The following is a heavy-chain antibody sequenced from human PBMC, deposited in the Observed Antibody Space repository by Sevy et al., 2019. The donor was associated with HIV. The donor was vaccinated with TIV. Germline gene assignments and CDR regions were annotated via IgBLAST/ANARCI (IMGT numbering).Heavy chain of an antibody. J-gene: IGHJ4*02. D-gene: IGHD6-19*01. Sequence: GGSLRLSCAASGFTVSSNYMSWVRQAPGKGLEWVSVIYSGGSTYYADSVKGRFTISRDNSKNTLYLQMNSLRAEDTAVYYCARETSGWYGSFDYRGQRTLVTVSS. CDR3: ARETSGWYGSFDY. CDR2: IYSGGST. V-gene: IGHV3-53*01. CDR1: GFTVSSNY.